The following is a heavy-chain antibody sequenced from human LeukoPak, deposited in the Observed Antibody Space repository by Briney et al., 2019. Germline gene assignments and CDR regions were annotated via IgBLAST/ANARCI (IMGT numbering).Heavy chain of an antibody. Sequence: SETLSLTCTVSGGSISSSSYYWGWIRQPPGKGLEWIGSIYYSGSTYYSPSLKSRVTISVDTSKNQFSLKLSSVTAADTAVYYCASIAVAGPIDYWGQGTLVTVSS. D-gene: IGHD6-19*01. J-gene: IGHJ4*02. CDR2: IYYSGST. V-gene: IGHV4-39*07. CDR1: GGSISSSSYY. CDR3: ASIAVAGPIDY.